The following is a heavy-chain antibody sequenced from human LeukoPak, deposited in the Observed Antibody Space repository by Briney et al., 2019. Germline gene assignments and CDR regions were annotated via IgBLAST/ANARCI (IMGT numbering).Heavy chain of an antibody. D-gene: IGHD6-19*01. CDR2: ISYDGSNE. V-gene: IGHV3-30-3*02. CDR3: ARSYNSGWYVLDY. J-gene: IGHJ4*02. Sequence: GGSLRLSRAVSGFTFSTYPMHWVRQAPGKGLEWVAVISYDGSNEYYADSVKGRFTISRDNSKSTLYLQMNSLRTEDAALYYCARSYNSGWYVLDYWGQGTLVTVSS. CDR1: GFTFSTYP.